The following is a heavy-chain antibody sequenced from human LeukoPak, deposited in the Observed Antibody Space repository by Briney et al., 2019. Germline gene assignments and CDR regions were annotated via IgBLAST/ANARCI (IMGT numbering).Heavy chain of an antibody. J-gene: IGHJ4*02. CDR3: ARSRVDTVHFDY. CDR1: EFTFSSYW. Sequence: GGSLRLSCAASEFTFSSYWMSWVRQAPGKGLEWVASIKQDGSEKYYVDSVKGRFTISRDNAKNSLYLQMNSLRAEDTAVYYCARSRVDTVHFDYWGQGTLVTVSS. V-gene: IGHV3-7*01. D-gene: IGHD5-18*01. CDR2: IKQDGSEK.